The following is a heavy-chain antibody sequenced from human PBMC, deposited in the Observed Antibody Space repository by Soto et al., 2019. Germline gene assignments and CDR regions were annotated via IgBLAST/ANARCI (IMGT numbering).Heavy chain of an antibody. CDR3: AKDPYYYDSSGVY. V-gene: IGHV3-23*01. D-gene: IGHD3-22*01. CDR2: ISGSGGST. Sequence: GGSLRLFCAASGFTLSSYAMIWVRQAPGKGLEWVSAISGSGGSTYYADSVKGRFTISRDNSKNTLYLQMNSLRAEDTAVYYCAKDPYYYDSSGVYWGQGTLVTVSS. J-gene: IGHJ4*02. CDR1: GFTLSSYA.